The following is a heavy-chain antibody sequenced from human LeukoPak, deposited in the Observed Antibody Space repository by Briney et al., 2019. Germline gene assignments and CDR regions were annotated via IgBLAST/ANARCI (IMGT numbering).Heavy chain of an antibody. CDR2: IKPDGSEK. CDR1: GFTFSTYW. V-gene: IGHV3-7*05. J-gene: IGHJ4*02. CDR3: ARGQSWAFDF. Sequence: GGSLRLSCAASGFTFSTYWMSWVRQAPGKGLQWVVNIKPDGSEKYYVDSVKGRFTISRDNAKNSVDLQMNSLRVEDTAVYYCARGQSWAFDFWGQGTLVPDSS. D-gene: IGHD1-26*01.